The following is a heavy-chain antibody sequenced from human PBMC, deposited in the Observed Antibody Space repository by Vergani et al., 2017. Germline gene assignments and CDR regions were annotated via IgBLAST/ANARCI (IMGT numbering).Heavy chain of an antibody. D-gene: IGHD2-2*01. J-gene: IGHJ4*02. V-gene: IGHV2-5*02. Sequence: QITLKESGPTLVKPTQTLTLTCTFSGFSLSTSGVGVGWIRQPPGKALEWLALIYWDDDKRYSPSLKSRLTITKDTSKNQVVLTMTNMDPVDTATYYCANRRYCSSTSCSPRWVVGAFDYWGQGTLVTVSS. CDR1: GFSLSTSGVG. CDR3: ANRRYCSSTSCSPRWVVGAFDY. CDR2: IYWDDDK.